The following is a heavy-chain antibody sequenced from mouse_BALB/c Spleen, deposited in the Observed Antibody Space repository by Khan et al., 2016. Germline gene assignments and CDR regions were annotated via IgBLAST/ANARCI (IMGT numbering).Heavy chain of an antibody. CDR2: ISCYNGAT. CDR3: ARGDYDCYYAMDY. V-gene: IGHV1S34*01. CDR1: GYSFTGYY. D-gene: IGHD2-4*01. Sequence: LVKTGASVKLSCKASGYSFTGYYIHWVKQSHGKGLEWIGYISCYNGATNYNQKFRGKSIFPVDTSSSTAYMRFNHLTSEDPAVYYCARGDYDCYYAMDYWGQGTSVTVSS. J-gene: IGHJ4*01.